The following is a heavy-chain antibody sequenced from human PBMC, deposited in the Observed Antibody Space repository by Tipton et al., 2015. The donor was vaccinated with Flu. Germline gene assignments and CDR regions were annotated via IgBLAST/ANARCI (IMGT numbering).Heavy chain of an antibody. J-gene: IGHJ5*02. D-gene: IGHD3-10*01. CDR1: GASVTSDDHF. CDR3: ARASPTQFLGGIGSRYLDA. CDR2: IHANWRA. V-gene: IGHV4-30-4*01. Sequence: LVKPTQTLSLKCSVSGASVTSDDHFWSWVRQSPGKGLEWVAYIHANWRAYYNPSLRSRASISIDTSGNEFSLRVASMTAADTAGYFCARASPTQFLGGIGSRYLDAWGQGILVTVSS.